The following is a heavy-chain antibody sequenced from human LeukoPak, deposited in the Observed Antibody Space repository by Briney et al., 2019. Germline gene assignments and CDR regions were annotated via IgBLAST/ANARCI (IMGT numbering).Heavy chain of an antibody. CDR1: GFTFSSYA. V-gene: IGHV3-30*04. Sequence: AGGSLRLSCAASGFTFSSYAMHWVRQAPGKGLEWVAVMSYDGSNKYYADSVKGRFTISRDNSKNTLYLQMNSLRAEDTAVYYCARDAVDTANAVWGQGTTVTVSS. D-gene: IGHD5-18*01. J-gene: IGHJ6*02. CDR2: MSYDGSNK. CDR3: ARDAVDTANAV.